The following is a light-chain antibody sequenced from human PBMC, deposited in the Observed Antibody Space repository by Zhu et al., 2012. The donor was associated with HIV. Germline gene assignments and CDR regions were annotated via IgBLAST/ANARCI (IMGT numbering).Light chain of an antibody. V-gene: IGKV3-11*01. CDR1: QSVSSY. J-gene: IGKJ1*01. Sequence: ENVLTQSPATLSLSPGERVTLSCRASQSVSSYLAWYQQKPGQAPRLLIYHASNRATGIPARFSGSGSGTDFTLTISSVEPEDSAVYYCQERSNWPPTLGQGTKVEIK. CDR3: QERSNWPPT. CDR2: HAS.